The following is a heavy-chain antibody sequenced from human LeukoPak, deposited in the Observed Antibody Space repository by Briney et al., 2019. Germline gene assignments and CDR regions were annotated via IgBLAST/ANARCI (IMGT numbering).Heavy chain of an antibody. CDR2: ISGSGGST. J-gene: IGHJ4*02. CDR1: GFTFSSYG. V-gene: IGHV3-23*01. CDR3: AKDGTLGSGWYFPIDY. Sequence: GGSLRLSCAASGFTFSSYGMSWVRQAPGKGLEWVSAISGSGGSTYYADSVKGRFTISRDNSKNTLYLQMNSLRAEDTAVYYCAKDGTLGSGWYFPIDYWGQGTLVTVSS. D-gene: IGHD6-19*01.